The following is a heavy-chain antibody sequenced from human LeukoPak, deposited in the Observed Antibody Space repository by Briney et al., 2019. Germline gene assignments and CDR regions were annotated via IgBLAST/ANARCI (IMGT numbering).Heavy chain of an antibody. CDR2: IYHSGST. CDR3: ARDRRGSGWDYYYYGMDV. V-gene: IGHV4-30-2*01. D-gene: IGHD6-19*01. Sequence: PSETLSLTCTVSGGSISSGGYYWSWIRQPPGKGLEWIGYIYHSGSTYYNPSLKSRVTISVDRSKNQFSLKLSSVTAADTAVYYCARDRRGSGWDYYYYGMDVWGQGTTVTVSS. CDR1: GGSISSGGYY. J-gene: IGHJ6*02.